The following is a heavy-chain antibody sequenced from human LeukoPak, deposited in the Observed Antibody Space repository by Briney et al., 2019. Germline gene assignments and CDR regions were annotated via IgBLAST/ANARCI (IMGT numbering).Heavy chain of an antibody. J-gene: IGHJ4*02. D-gene: IGHD6-13*01. Sequence: GGSLRLSCAASEFTFSTYDMHWVRQATGKGLEWVSTIDTAGNTWYPNSVKGRFTISRENAKNSLNLQMSSLRVGDTAVYYCARAKMPGIQTAGRVNYFDSWGQGTLVTVSS. CDR1: EFTFSTYD. V-gene: IGHV3-13*01. CDR2: IDTAGNT. CDR3: ARAKMPGIQTAGRVNYFDS.